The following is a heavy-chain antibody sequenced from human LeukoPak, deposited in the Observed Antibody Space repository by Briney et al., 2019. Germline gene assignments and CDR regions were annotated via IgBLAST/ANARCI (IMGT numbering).Heavy chain of an antibody. V-gene: IGHV4-59*08. CDR3: VIGLEGDRILWFGEGGMGGYFDY. Sequence: SSETLSLTCTVSGDSLSSYYWSWIRQPPGKGLEWIAYIYYSGSAKYNPSLKSRVTVSVDTSKNQFSLKLSSVTAADTPVYYCVIGLEGDRILWFGEGGMGGYFDYWGQGTLVTVSS. CDR1: GDSLSSYY. J-gene: IGHJ4*02. CDR2: IYYSGSA. D-gene: IGHD3-10*01.